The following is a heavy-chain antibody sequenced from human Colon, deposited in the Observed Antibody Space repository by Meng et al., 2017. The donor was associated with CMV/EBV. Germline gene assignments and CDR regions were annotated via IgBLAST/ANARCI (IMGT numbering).Heavy chain of an antibody. CDR1: GFIVSTNY. CDR3: AGGDYDFWCGYQNYGMDV. Sequence: SCSASGFIVSTNYMNWVRQAPGKGLEWVAGISYDGSNNYYADSVKGRFTISRDNSKNTPYLQMNSLRAEDTAVYYCAGGDYDFWCGYQNYGMDVWGQGTTVTVSS. J-gene: IGHJ6*02. V-gene: IGHV3-30-3*01. D-gene: IGHD3-3*01. CDR2: ISYDGSNN.